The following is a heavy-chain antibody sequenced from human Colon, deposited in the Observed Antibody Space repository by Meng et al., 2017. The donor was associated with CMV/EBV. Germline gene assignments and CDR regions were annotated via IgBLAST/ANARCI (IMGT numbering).Heavy chain of an antibody. CDR3: ADPPAGL. CDR1: GGSLSGTNW. Sequence: TLSLTCVVSGGSLSGTNWWNWVRQPPGGGMEWIGEIFHSGASNYNSSLKSRATISIDNSKNQFSLRLTSVTVADTAVYFCADPPAGLWGQGVLVTVSS. CDR2: IFHSGAS. D-gene: IGHD3-16*01. J-gene: IGHJ4*02. V-gene: IGHV4-4*01.